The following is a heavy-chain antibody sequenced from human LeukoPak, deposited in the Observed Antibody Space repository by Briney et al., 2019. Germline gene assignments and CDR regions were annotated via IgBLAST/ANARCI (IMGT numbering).Heavy chain of an antibody. V-gene: IGHV1-69*05. D-gene: IGHD1-7*01. CDR1: GGTFSSYA. Sequence: ASVKVSCKASGGTFSSYAISWVRQAPGQGLEWMGGIIPIFGTANYAQKFQGRVTITTDESTSTAYMELSSLRSEDTAVYYCARTSEGNPDNWNYDRSPAWFDPWGQGTLVTVSS. J-gene: IGHJ5*02. CDR2: IIPIFGTA. CDR3: ARTSEGNPDNWNYDRSPAWFDP.